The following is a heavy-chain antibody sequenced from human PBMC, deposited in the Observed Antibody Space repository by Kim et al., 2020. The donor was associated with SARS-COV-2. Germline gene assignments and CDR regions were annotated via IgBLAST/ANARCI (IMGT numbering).Heavy chain of an antibody. Sequence: SVKGPFTISRDNSKNTLYLQMNSLRAEDTAVDYCAKDLGCAPAPGDTMDVWGQGTTVTVSS. J-gene: IGHJ6*02. D-gene: IGHD7-27*01. CDR3: AKDLGCAPAPGDTMDV. V-gene: IGHV3-33*06.